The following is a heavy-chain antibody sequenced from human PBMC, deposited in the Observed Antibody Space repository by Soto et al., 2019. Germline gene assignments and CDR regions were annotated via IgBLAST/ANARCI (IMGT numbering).Heavy chain of an antibody. D-gene: IGHD3-3*01. Sequence: SETLSLTCTVSGGSISSSSYYWGWIRQPPGKGLEWIGSIYYSGSTYYNPSLKSRVTISVDTSKNQFSLKLSSVTAADTAVYYCARGLEWSTNWFDPWGQGTLVTVSS. J-gene: IGHJ5*02. CDR3: ARGLEWSTNWFDP. CDR2: IYYSGST. V-gene: IGHV4-39*07. CDR1: GGSISSSSYY.